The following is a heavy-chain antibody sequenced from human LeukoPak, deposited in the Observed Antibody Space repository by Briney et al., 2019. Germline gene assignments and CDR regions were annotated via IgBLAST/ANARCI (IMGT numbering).Heavy chain of an antibody. CDR1: GGSISSYY. J-gene: IGHJ4*02. Sequence: SETLSLTCTVSGGSISSYYWSWIRQPPGEGLEWIGYIYYSGSTNYNPSLKSRVTISVDTSKNQFSLKLSSVTAADTAVYYCARDPGESYFDYWGQGTLVTVSS. CDR2: IYYSGST. V-gene: IGHV4-59*01. CDR3: ARDPGESYFDY.